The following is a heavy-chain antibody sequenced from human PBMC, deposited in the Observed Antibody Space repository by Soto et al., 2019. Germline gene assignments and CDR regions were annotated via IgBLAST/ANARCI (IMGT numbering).Heavy chain of an antibody. J-gene: IGHJ2*01. V-gene: IGHV3-48*04. CDR1: GFTFSSYW. CDR2: ISSSGSTI. Sequence: EVQLVESGGGLVQPGGSLRLSCAASGFTFSSYWMHWVRQAPGKGLVWVSYISSSGSTIYYADSVKGRFTISRDNAKNSLYLQMNSLRAEDTAVYYCARCAYYYDSSGYYHWYFDLWGRGTLVTVSS. CDR3: ARCAYYYDSSGYYHWYFDL. D-gene: IGHD3-22*01.